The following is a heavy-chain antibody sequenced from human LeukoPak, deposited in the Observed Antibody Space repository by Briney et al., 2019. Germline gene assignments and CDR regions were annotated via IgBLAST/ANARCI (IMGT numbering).Heavy chain of an antibody. J-gene: IGHJ4*02. V-gene: IGHV1-18*01. CDR3: ARRGSGSYRDYFDY. CDR2: ISAYNGNT. CDR1: GHTFTSYG. Sequence: GASVKVSCKASGHTFTSYGISWVRQAPGQGLEWMGWISAYNGNTNYAQKLQGRVTMTTDTSTSTAYMELRSLRFDDTAVYYCARRGSGSYRDYFDYWGQGTLVTVSS. D-gene: IGHD1-26*01.